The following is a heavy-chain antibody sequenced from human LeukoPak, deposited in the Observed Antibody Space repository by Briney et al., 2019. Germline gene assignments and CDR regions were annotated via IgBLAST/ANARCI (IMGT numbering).Heavy chain of an antibody. D-gene: IGHD3-10*01. V-gene: IGHV4-39*01. J-gene: IGHJ4*02. CDR1: GGSISGSSYY. Sequence: PSETLSLTCTVSGGSISGSSYYWGWIRQHPGKELEWIGSVCYSGSTYYNPSLKSRVTISVDTAKNQFSLKLNSVTASDTAVYHCAGHYGPWGQGTLVTVSS. CDR3: AGHYGP. CDR2: VCYSGST.